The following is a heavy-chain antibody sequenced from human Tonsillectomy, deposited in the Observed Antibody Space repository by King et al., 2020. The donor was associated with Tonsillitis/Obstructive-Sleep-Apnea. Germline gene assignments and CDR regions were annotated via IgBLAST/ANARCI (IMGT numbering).Heavy chain of an antibody. CDR1: GFTFRSYA. D-gene: IGHD1-1*01. V-gene: IGHV3-30*01. CDR2: ISYEGSHK. J-gene: IGHJ4*02. CDR3: AREDWNQQYFDY. Sequence: VQLVESGGGVVQAGRSLRLSCAASGFTFRSYAMHWGRQAPGKGLEWVAVISYEGSHKYYADSVKGRFTISRDNSKNTLYLKMNSLRAEDTAVYYCAREDWNQQYFDYWGQGTLVTVSS.